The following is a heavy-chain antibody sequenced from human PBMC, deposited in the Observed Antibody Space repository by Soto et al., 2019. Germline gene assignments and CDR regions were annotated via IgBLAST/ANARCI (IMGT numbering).Heavy chain of an antibody. CDR2: IYYSGST. D-gene: IGHD3-10*01. J-gene: IGHJ6*02. CDR1: GGSISSDGNY. Sequence: QVQLQESGPGLVKSSQTLSLTCTVSGGSISSDGNYWSWIRQHPGKGLEWIGYIYYSGSTNYNPSLKGRVTISVDTSKNQCSLRLSSVTAADTAVYYCARARMVRGIIYYYGMDVWGQGTTVTVSS. CDR3: ARARMVRGIIYYYGMDV. V-gene: IGHV4-31*03.